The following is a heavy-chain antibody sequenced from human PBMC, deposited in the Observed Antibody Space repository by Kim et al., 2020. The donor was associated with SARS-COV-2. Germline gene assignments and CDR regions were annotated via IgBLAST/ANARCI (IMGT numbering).Heavy chain of an antibody. V-gene: IGHV3-33*01. CDR1: GFTFSSYG. D-gene: IGHD3-9*01. J-gene: IGHJ4*02. CDR3: ARDLGNYDILTGYYSRSFDY. Sequence: GGSLRLSCAASGFTFSSYGMHWVRQAPGKGLEWVAVIWYDGSNKYYADSVKGRFTISRDNSKNTLYLQMNSLRAEDTAVYYCARDLGNYDILTGYYSRSFDYWGQGTLVTVSS. CDR2: IWYDGSNK.